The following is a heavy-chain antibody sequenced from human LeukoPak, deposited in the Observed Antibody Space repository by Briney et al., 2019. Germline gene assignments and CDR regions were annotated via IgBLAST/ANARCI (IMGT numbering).Heavy chain of an antibody. Sequence: GASVKVSCKASGYTFTAYYMHWVRQAPGQGLEWMGWINPNSGGTNYAQKFQGRVTMTRDTSISTAYMELSRLRSDDTAVYYCARDDSSGYYFFDYWGQGTLVTVSS. D-gene: IGHD3-22*01. CDR2: INPNSGGT. CDR1: GYTFTAYY. V-gene: IGHV1-2*02. J-gene: IGHJ4*02. CDR3: ARDDSSGYYFFDY.